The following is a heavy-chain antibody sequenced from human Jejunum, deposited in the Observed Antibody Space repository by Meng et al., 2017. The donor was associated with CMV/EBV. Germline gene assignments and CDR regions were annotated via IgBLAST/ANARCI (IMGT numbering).Heavy chain of an antibody. CDR1: YA. Sequence: YAVTWVRRARGKGLEWVSGIEGNGVTTYYADSVKGRFTISRDNSKNTVYLQMNNLRAEGTAVYYCAKVNEASGLVSSYLDCWGQGTPVTVSS. CDR3: AKVNEASGLVSSYLDC. J-gene: IGHJ4*02. V-gene: IGHV3-23*01. D-gene: IGHD6-19*01. CDR2: IEGNGVTT.